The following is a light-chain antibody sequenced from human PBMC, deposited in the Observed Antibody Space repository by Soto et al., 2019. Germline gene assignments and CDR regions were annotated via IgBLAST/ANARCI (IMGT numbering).Light chain of an antibody. J-gene: IGLJ2*01. CDR2: EGS. Sequence: QSALTQPASVSGSPGQSITISCTGTSSDVGSYNLVPWYQQHPGTAPKLMIYEGSNRPSGVSNRYSASKTGNTASLTISGLHAEDDADYYCCPYAGSSTDVVFGGGTKLTVL. V-gene: IGLV2-23*01. CDR3: CPYAGSSTDVV. CDR1: SSDVGSYNL.